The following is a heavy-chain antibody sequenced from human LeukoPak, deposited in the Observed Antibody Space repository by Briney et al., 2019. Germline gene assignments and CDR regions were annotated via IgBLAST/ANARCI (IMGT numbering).Heavy chain of an antibody. J-gene: IGHJ6*02. CDR2: ISSSSSYI. Sequence: PGGSLRLSCAASGFTFSSYSMNWVRQAPGKGLEWVSSISSSSSYIYYADSVKGRFTMSRDNAKNSLYLQMNSLRAEDTAVYYCARGSFEHGMDVWGQGTTVTVSS. D-gene: IGHD3-10*01. CDR3: ARGSFEHGMDV. CDR1: GFTFSSYS. V-gene: IGHV3-21*01.